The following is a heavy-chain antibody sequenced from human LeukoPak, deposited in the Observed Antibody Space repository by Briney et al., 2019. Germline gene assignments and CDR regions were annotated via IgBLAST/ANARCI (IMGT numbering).Heavy chain of an antibody. CDR1: GFTFSTYT. CDR2: ISSGGLTI. Sequence: GGSLRLSCVASGFTFSTYTFNWVRQAPGKGLEWLSYISSGGLTILYADSVKGRFTISRDNTKNAIYLDVTNLRAEDTAVYYCARDFDYGDYIDFWGQGTLVAVSS. D-gene: IGHD4/OR15-4a*01. CDR3: ARDFDYGDYIDF. V-gene: IGHV3-48*04. J-gene: IGHJ4*02.